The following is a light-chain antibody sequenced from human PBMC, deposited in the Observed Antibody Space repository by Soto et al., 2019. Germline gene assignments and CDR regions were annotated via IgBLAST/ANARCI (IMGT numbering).Light chain of an antibody. CDR2: EVS. J-gene: IGLJ1*01. V-gene: IGLV2-14*01. Sequence: QSALTQPASMSGSPGQSITISCTGTSSDIGDYDYVSWYQQHPGKAPKLLISEVSNRPSGVSNRFSGSKSGNTASLTISGLQAEDEADYYCNSYASGNTRVFGTGTKVTVL. CDR3: NSYASGNTRV. CDR1: SSDIGDYDY.